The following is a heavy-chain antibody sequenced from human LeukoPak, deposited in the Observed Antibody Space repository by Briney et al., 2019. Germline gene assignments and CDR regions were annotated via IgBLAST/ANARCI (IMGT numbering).Heavy chain of an antibody. Sequence: SETLSLTCAAYGGSFSCYYLSLIRQPPGKGLEWIGEINHSGSTNYNPSLKSRVTISVDTSKNQFSLQLDSVTAGDTAVYYCARGARGSWYDSRYYYYYMDVWGKGTTVTVSS. CDR1: GGSFSCYY. CDR3: ARGARGSWYDSRYYYYYMDV. J-gene: IGHJ6*03. V-gene: IGHV4-34*01. CDR2: INHSGST. D-gene: IGHD6-13*01.